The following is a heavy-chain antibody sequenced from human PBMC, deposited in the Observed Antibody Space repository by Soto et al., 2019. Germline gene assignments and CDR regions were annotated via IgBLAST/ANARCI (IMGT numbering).Heavy chain of an antibody. Sequence: ASVKVSCKASGYTFTSYGISWVRQAPGQGLEWMGWISAYNGNTNYAQKLQGRVTMTTDTSTSTAYMELRSLRSDDTAVYYCARLNVITMVRGVYYYYYGMDVWGQGTTVTVSS. CDR2: ISAYNGNT. V-gene: IGHV1-18*01. D-gene: IGHD3-10*01. CDR1: GYTFTSYG. J-gene: IGHJ6*02. CDR3: ARLNVITMVRGVYYYYYGMDV.